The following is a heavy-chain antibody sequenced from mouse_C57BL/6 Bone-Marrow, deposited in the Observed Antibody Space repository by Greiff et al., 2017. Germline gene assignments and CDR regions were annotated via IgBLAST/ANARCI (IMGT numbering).Heavy chain of an antibody. D-gene: IGHD1-1*01. Sequence: VQLQQPGAELVKPGASVKLSCKASGYTFTSYWMHWVKQRPGQGLEWIGMIHPNSGSTNYNEKFKSKATLTVDKSSSTAYMQLSSLTSEDSAVYYCGYSSSYHYWYVDVWGTGTTVTVSA. CDR2: IHPNSGST. CDR1: GYTFTSYW. CDR3: GYSSSYHYWYVDV. V-gene: IGHV1-64*01. J-gene: IGHJ1*03.